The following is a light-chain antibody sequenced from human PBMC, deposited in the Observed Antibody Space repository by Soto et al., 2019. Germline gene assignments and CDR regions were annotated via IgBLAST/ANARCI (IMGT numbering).Light chain of an antibody. CDR1: QSISSW. CDR3: QQYNSYSWT. V-gene: IGKV1-5*01. Sequence: DIQITQSPSTLSASVGDRVTITCRASQSISSWLAWYQQKPGKAPKLLIYDASSLESGVPSRFSGSGSGTEFTLTISSLQPDDVATYYCQQYNSYSWTFGQGTKVEIK. CDR2: DAS. J-gene: IGKJ1*01.